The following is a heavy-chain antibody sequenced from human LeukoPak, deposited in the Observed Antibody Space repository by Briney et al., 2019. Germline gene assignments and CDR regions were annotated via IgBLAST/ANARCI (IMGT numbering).Heavy chain of an antibody. J-gene: IGHJ3*02. CDR3: ARTSIAARRANAFDI. CDR2: IYHSGST. V-gene: IGHV4-30-2*01. D-gene: IGHD6-6*01. Sequence: SQTLSLTCAVSGGSISSGGYSWSWLRQPPGKGLEWIGYIYHSGSTYYNPSLKSRVTISVDRSKNQFSLKLSSVTAADTAVYYCARTSIAARRANAFDIWGQGTMVTVSS. CDR1: GGSISSGGYS.